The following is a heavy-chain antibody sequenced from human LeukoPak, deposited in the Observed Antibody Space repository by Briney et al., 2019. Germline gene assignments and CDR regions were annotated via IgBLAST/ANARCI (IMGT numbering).Heavy chain of an antibody. CDR2: IRYDGSNK. V-gene: IGHV3-30*02. CDR1: GFTFSSYG. D-gene: IGHD3-22*01. Sequence: PGGSLRLSCAASGFTFSSYGMHWVRQAPGKGLEWVAFIRYDGSNKYYADSVKGRFTISRDNSKNTLYLQMNSLRAEDTAVYYCAQESDDRSAHCHYWGQGTLVTVSS. J-gene: IGHJ4*02. CDR3: AQESDDRSAHCHY.